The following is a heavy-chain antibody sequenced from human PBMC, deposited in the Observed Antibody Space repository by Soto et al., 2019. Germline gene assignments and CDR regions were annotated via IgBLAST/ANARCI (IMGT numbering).Heavy chain of an antibody. V-gene: IGHV4-61*01. Sequence: QVQLQESGPGLVKPSETLSLTCTVSGGSVSSGSYYWSWIRQPPGKGLEWIGYIYYSGSTNYNPSLKSRVTISVDTSKNQFSLKLSSVTAADTAVYYCASVIVSPHAFDIWGQGTMVTVSS. J-gene: IGHJ3*02. CDR3: ASVIVSPHAFDI. CDR1: GGSVSSGSYY. D-gene: IGHD2-15*01. CDR2: IYYSGST.